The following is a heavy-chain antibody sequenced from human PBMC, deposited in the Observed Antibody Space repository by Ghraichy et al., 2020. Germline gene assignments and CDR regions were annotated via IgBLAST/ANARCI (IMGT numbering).Heavy chain of an antibody. V-gene: IGHV1-69*06. J-gene: IGHJ6*03. CDR3: ASRGYCSSTSCPQYYYYYYMDV. Sequence: SVKVSCKASGGTFSSYAISWVRQAPGQGLEWMGGIIPIFGTANYAQKFQGRVTITADKSTSTAYMELSSLRSEDTAVYYCASRGYCSSTSCPQYYYYYYMDVWGKGTTVTVSS. CDR2: IIPIFGTA. CDR1: GGTFSSYA. D-gene: IGHD2-2*01.